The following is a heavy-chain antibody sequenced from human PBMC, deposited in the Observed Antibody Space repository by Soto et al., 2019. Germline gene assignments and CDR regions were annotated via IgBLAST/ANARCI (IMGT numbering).Heavy chain of an antibody. Sequence: VQLVESGGGLVKPGGSLRVSCAASGFTFSDYHMNWTRQAPGKGLEWVSYISRSSSYTNYADSVKGRFTISRDNAKNSLYLQMNSLRAEDSPVYYCTRDHYGPGWFDPWGQGTLITVSS. CDR2: ISRSSSYT. D-gene: IGHD3-10*01. CDR3: TRDHYGPGWFDP. J-gene: IGHJ5*02. V-gene: IGHV3-11*05. CDR1: GFTFSDYH.